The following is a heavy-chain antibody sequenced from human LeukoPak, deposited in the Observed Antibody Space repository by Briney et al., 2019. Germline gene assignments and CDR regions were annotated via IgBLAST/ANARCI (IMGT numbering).Heavy chain of an antibody. V-gene: IGHV1-46*01. Sequence: ASVKVSCKASGYTFTSYYLHWVRQAPGQGLEWMGIINPSGGSTSYAQKFQGRVTMTRDTSTSTVYMELSSLGSEGTAVYYCARTLTLPNWLDPWGQGTLVTVSS. J-gene: IGHJ5*02. CDR2: INPSGGST. CDR3: ARTLTLPNWLDP. CDR1: GYTFTSYY. D-gene: IGHD2-21*02.